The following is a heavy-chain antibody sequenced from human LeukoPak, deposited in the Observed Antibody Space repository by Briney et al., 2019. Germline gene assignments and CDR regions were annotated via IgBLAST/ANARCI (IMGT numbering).Heavy chain of an antibody. CDR3: ARVREAAAFDI. D-gene: IGHD6-25*01. Sequence: GGSLRLSCAASGFTFSSYEMNWVRQAPGKGLEWVASISNTSTYIYYADSVKGRFTISRDNAKNSLYLQMNSLRAEDTAVYYCARVREAAAFDIWGQGTMVTVSS. J-gene: IGHJ3*02. V-gene: IGHV3-21*01. CDR1: GFTFSSYE. CDR2: ISNTSTYI.